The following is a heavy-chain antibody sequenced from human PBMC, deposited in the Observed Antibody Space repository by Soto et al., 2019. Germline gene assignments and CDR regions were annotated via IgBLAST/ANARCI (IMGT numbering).Heavy chain of an antibody. D-gene: IGHD1-26*01. V-gene: IGHV3-33*01. J-gene: IGHJ6*02. CDR3: ASDGYSGSYWGYCYGMDV. CDR2: IWYDGSNK. CDR1: GFTFSSYG. Sequence: QVQLVESGGGVVQPGRSLRLSCAASGFTFSSYGMHWVRQAPGKGLEWVAVIWYDGSNKYYADSVKGRFTISRDNSKNTLYLQINSVRAEDTAVYYGASDGYSGSYWGYCYGMDVWGQGTTVTVSS.